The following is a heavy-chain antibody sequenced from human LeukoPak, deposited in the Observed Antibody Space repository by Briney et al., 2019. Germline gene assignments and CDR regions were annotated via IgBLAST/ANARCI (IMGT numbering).Heavy chain of an antibody. Sequence: SVKVSCKASGFTFTSSAMQWVRQARGQRREWIGWIVVGSGNTNYAQKFQERVTITRDMSTSTAYMELSSLRSEDTAVYYCAAVATYYYDSSGYYYVDGFDIWGQGTMVTVSS. CDR3: AAVATYYYDSSGYYYVDGFDI. V-gene: IGHV1-58*02. J-gene: IGHJ3*02. CDR2: IVVGSGNT. CDR1: GFTFTSSA. D-gene: IGHD3-22*01.